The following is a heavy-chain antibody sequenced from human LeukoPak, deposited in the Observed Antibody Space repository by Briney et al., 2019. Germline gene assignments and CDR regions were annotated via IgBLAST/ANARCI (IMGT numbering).Heavy chain of an antibody. CDR3: ARQFHGSGYVDDL. CDR2: IYYSGTT. V-gene: IGHV4-39*01. CDR1: GGSISSSSYY. J-gene: IGHJ5*02. Sequence: SETLPLTCSVSGGSISSSSYYWGWIRRPPGKGLEWIASIYYSGTTHYNPSLKSRVTMSVDTSKNQFSLKLTAVTAADTAVYYCARQFHGSGYVDDLWGQGTLVTVSS. D-gene: IGHD5-12*01.